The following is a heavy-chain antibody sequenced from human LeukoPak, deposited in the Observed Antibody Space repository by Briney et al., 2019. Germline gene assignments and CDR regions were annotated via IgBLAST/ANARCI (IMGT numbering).Heavy chain of an antibody. D-gene: IGHD3-9*01. CDR2: INPSGGST. CDR1: GYTFTSYY. Sequence: ASVKVSCTASGYTFTSYYMHWVRQAPGQGLEWMGIINPSGGSTSYAQKFQGRVTMTRDTSTSTVYMELSSLRSEDTAVYYCASTYYDILTGYYSPFDYWGQGTLVTVPS. CDR3: ASTYYDILTGYYSPFDY. J-gene: IGHJ4*02. V-gene: IGHV1-46*01.